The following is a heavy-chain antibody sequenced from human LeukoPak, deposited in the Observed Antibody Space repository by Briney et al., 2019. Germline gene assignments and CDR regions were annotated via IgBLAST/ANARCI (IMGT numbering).Heavy chain of an antibody. Sequence: PGGSLRLSCTASGFTFGDYAMSWFRQAPGKGLEWVGFIRSKAYGGTTEYAVSVKGRFTISRDDSKSIAYLQMNSLKTEDTAVYYCTRDEDGDYNVYWGQGTLVTVSS. J-gene: IGHJ4*02. V-gene: IGHV3-49*03. CDR1: GFTFGDYA. D-gene: IGHD4-17*01. CDR2: IRSKAYGGTT. CDR3: TRDEDGDYNVY.